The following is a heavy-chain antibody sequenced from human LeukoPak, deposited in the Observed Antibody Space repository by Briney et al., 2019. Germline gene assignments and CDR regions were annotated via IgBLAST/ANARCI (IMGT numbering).Heavy chain of an antibody. Sequence: SETLSLTCTVSGGSISSSSYYWGWIRQPPGKGLELIGSIYYSGSTNYNPSLKSRVTISVDTSKNQFSLKLSSVTAADTAVYYCARARGGYNRGFDYWGQGTLVTVSS. J-gene: IGHJ4*02. CDR2: IYYSGST. V-gene: IGHV4-39*07. D-gene: IGHD5-24*01. CDR3: ARARGGYNRGFDY. CDR1: GGSISSSSYY.